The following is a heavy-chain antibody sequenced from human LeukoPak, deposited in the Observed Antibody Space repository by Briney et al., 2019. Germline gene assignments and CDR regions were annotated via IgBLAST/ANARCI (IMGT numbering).Heavy chain of an antibody. CDR3: AREGLGELTLDC. V-gene: IGHV1-18*01. CDR1: GYTFTTYG. J-gene: IGHJ4*02. Sequence: GASVKVSCKSSGYTFTTYGITWVRQAPGQGLGWMGWISTYNGDTNYAQKFQGRVTMTTDTSTSTAYMELRSLRSDDTAVYYCAREGLGELTLDCWGQGTLVTVSS. CDR2: ISTYNGDT. D-gene: IGHD3-16*01.